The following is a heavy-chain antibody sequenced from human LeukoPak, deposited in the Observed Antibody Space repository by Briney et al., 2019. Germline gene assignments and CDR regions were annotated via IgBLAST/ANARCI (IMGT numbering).Heavy chain of an antibody. CDR2: IYSGGST. V-gene: IGHV3-53*01. J-gene: IGHJ4*02. CDR1: GFTFSSYG. D-gene: IGHD6-13*01. Sequence: GGSLRLSCAASGFTFSSYGMHWVRQAPGKGLEWVSVIYSGGSTYYADSVKGRFTISRDNSKNTLYLQMTSLRAEDTAVYYCARDQAAAGLFDYWGQGTLVTVSS. CDR3: ARDQAAAGLFDY.